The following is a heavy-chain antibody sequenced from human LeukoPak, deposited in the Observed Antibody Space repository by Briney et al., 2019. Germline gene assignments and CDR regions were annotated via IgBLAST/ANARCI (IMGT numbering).Heavy chain of an antibody. CDR3: AKSLLGYCSE. CDR1: GFTFSSYW. Sequence: PGGSLRLSCAASGFTFSSYWMHWVRQAPGKGLEWVSAISGSGGSTYYADSVKGRFTISRDNSKNTLYLQMNSLRAEDTAVYYCAKSLLGYCSEWGQGTLVTVSS. V-gene: IGHV3-23*01. CDR2: ISGSGGST. J-gene: IGHJ4*02. D-gene: IGHD2-15*01.